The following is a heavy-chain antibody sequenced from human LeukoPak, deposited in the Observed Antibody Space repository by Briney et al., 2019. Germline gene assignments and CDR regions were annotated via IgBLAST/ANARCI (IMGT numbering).Heavy chain of an antibody. D-gene: IGHD1-1*01. J-gene: IGHJ6*02. V-gene: IGHV4-61*01. Sequence: PSETLSLTRTVSGGSVSSGSYFWTWIRQPPGKGLEWIGYVYYSGSTNYNPSLKSRVTISVDTSKNQFSLKVSSVTAADTAVYYCARDRLKLERTSFHYYYGMDVWGQGTTVTVSS. CDR2: VYYSGST. CDR1: GGSVSSGSYF. CDR3: ARDRLKLERTSFHYYYGMDV.